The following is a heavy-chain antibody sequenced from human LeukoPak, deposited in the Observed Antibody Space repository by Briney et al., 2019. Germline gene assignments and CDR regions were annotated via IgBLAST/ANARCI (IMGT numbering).Heavy chain of an antibody. V-gene: IGHV1-2*06. J-gene: IGHJ5*02. D-gene: IGHD1-14*01. CDR1: GYTFTGYY. Sequence: ASVKVSCKAPGYTFTGYYMHWVQQAPGQGLEWMGRINPNSGDTNYAQKFQGRVTMTRDTSITTAYMELSSLRSDDTAVYYCARGDNKPWGQGTLVTVSS. CDR2: INPNSGDT. CDR3: ARGDNKP.